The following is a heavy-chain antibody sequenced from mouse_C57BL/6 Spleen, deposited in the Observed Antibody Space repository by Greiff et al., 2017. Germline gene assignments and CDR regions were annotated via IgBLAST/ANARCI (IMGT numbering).Heavy chain of an antibody. CDR2: IHPNSGST. J-gene: IGHJ3*01. Sequence: VQLQQPGAELVKPGASVKLSCKASGYTFTSYWMHWVKQRPGQGLEWIGMIHPNSGSTNYNEKFKSKATLTVDKSSSTAYMQLSSLTSGDSAVYYCARSAYNSNYDLPAYWGQGTLVTVSA. D-gene: IGHD2-5*01. V-gene: IGHV1-64*01. CDR1: GYTFTSYW. CDR3: ARSAYNSNYDLPAY.